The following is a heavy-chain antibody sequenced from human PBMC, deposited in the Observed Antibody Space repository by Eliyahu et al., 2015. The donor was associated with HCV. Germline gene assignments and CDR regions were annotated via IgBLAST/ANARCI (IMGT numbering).Heavy chain of an antibody. J-gene: IGHJ6*02. CDR1: GXXVSSNSAX. Sequence: QVQLQQSGPGLVKPSQTLXLTCXISGXXVSSNSAXWSWIRLSPSXGLEWLGRTYYRSXWFNDYAVSVKSRITINPDTSKNHFSLQLNSVTPEDTAVYYCARGGGAMGVWSQGTTVTVSS. CDR2: TYYRSXWFN. CDR3: ARGGGAMGV. D-gene: IGHD3-16*01. V-gene: IGHV6-1*01.